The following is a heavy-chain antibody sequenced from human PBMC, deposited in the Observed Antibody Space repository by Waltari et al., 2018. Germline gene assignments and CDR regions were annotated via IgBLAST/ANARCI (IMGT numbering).Heavy chain of an antibody. D-gene: IGHD1-26*01. J-gene: IGHJ4*02. CDR2: INHSGST. Sequence: QVQLQQWGAGLLKPSETLSLTCAVYGGSFSGYYWSWIRQPPGKGLEWIGEINHSGSTNSNPSLKSRVTISVDTSKNQFSLKLSSVTAADTAVYYCARRPQKGSGSYFSWGQGTLVTVSS. CDR3: ARRPQKGSGSYFS. CDR1: GGSFSGYY. V-gene: IGHV4-34*01.